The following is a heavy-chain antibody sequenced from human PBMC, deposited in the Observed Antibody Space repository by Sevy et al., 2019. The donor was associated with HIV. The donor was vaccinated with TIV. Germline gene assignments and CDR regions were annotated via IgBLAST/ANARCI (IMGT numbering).Heavy chain of an antibody. CDR1: GFTFSSYW. D-gene: IGHD1-26*01. J-gene: IGHJ6*02. Sequence: GGSLRLSCAASGFTFSSYWMSWVRQAPGKGLEWVANIKQDGSEKYYVDSVKGRFTISRDNAKNSLSLQMNSLRAEETAVYYCARVEGGTSYYYYYGMDVWGQGTTVTVSS. CDR2: IKQDGSEK. CDR3: ARVEGGTSYYYYYGMDV. V-gene: IGHV3-7*01.